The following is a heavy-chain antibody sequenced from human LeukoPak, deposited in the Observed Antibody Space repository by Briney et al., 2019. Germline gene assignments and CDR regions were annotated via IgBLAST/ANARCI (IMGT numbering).Heavy chain of an antibody. J-gene: IGHJ4*02. CDR1: GFTFSGYS. Sequence: GGSLRLSCAASGFTFSGYSMNWVRQVPGKGLEWVSSISSSSSSIYYADSVKGQLTISRDNAKNSLYLQMNSLRAEDTAVYYCARANPPAISFFDYWGQGTLVTVSS. CDR2: ISSSSSSI. D-gene: IGHD3-9*01. CDR3: ARANPPAISFFDY. V-gene: IGHV3-21*01.